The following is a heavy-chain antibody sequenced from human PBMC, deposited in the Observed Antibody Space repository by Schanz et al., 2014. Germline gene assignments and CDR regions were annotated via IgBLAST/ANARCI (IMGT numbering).Heavy chain of an antibody. V-gene: IGHV1-2*04. CDR2: INPNSGDT. CDR3: ARDQSPYTNASDVRYFDY. Sequence: QVHLVQSGAEVKKPGSSVKVSCKASGGTFSSDTFSWVRQAPGQGLEWMGWINPNSGDTNYAQKFQGWVTMTRDTSISTAYMEVSRLKSDDTAVYYCARDQSPYTNASDVRYFDYWGQGSLVTVSS. CDR1: GGTFSSDT. D-gene: IGHD6-6*01. J-gene: IGHJ4*02.